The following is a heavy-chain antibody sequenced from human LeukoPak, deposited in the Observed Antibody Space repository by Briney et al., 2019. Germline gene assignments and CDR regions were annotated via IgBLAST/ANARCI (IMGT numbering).Heavy chain of an antibody. D-gene: IGHD3-22*01. Sequence: SQTLSLTCAVSGGSISSGGYSWSWIRQPPGKGLEWIGYLYHSGSTYYNPSLESRVTISVDRSKNQFSLKLSSVTAADTAVYYCARGIQEDYYDSSGYYYSWFDPWGQGTLVTVSS. CDR1: GGSISSGGYS. J-gene: IGHJ5*02. V-gene: IGHV4-30-2*01. CDR2: LYHSGST. CDR3: ARGIQEDYYDSSGYYYSWFDP.